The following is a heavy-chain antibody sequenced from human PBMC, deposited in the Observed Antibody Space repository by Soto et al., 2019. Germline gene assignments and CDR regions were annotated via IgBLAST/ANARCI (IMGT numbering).Heavy chain of an antibody. CDR2: ISAYNGNT. V-gene: IGHV1-18*04. CDR1: GYTFTSYG. CDR3: ARDGRAVVAVYYYYYGMDV. J-gene: IGHJ6*02. Sequence: VASVKVSCKASGYTFTSYGISWVRQAPGQGLEWKGWISAYNGNTNYVQKLQGRVTMTTDTSTSTAYMELRSLRSDDTAVYYCARDGRAVVAVYYYYYGMDVWGQGTTVTVS. D-gene: IGHD3-22*01.